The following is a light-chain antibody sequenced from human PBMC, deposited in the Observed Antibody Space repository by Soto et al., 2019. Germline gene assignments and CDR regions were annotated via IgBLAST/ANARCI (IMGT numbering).Light chain of an antibody. J-gene: IGKJ5*01. Sequence: IVLTQSPATLSFSPGERGTLSCRPSQIVSGKYLAWYHQRPGQAPRVLIHSASSRATGIPDRFSGSGSETDFTLTISRLEPEDFAVYYCQQYGTSPRVTFGQGTRLEIK. CDR3: QQYGTSPRVT. CDR1: QIVSGKY. CDR2: SAS. V-gene: IGKV3-20*01.